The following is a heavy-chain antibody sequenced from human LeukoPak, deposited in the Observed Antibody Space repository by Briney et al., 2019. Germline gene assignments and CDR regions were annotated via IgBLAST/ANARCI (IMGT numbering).Heavy chain of an antibody. CDR1: GYTFTSYW. D-gene: IGHD2/OR15-2a*01. CDR2: IFPGDSDT. V-gene: IGHV5-51*01. Sequence: GESLKISCKGSGYTFTSYWIGWVRQMPGKGLEWMGIIFPGDSDTRYSPSFQGQVTISADRSVNTAYLQWSSLKASDTAMYYCARAPSFLQPTDYWGQGTLVTVSS. CDR3: ARAPSFLQPTDY. J-gene: IGHJ4*02.